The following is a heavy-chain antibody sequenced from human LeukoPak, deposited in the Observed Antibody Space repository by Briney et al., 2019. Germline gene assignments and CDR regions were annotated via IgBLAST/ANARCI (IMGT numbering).Heavy chain of an antibody. CDR1: GGTFSRYA. CDR2: IIPIFGTA. D-gene: IGHD3-22*01. V-gene: IGHV1-69*05. Sequence: SVKVSCKASGGTFSRYAISWVRQAPGQGLEWMGGIIPIFGTANYAQKFQGRVTITTDESTSTAYMELSSLRSEDTAVYYCARDYYDSSGYYYGSPPPGWFDPWGQGTLVTVSS. J-gene: IGHJ5*02. CDR3: ARDYYDSSGYYYGSPPPGWFDP.